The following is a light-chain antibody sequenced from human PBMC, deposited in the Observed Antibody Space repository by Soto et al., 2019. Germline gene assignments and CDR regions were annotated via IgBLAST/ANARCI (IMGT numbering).Light chain of an antibody. CDR1: QSVGNN. V-gene: IGKV3-15*01. Sequence: EILMTQSPATLSVSPGEGATLSCRASQSVGNNLAWYQQIPGQAPRLVMFGASTRGTGIPARFSGGGSGTEFTLTISSLQSEDFAVYYCQQYSDWPRTFGQGTKVEIK. CDR3: QQYSDWPRT. CDR2: GAS. J-gene: IGKJ1*01.